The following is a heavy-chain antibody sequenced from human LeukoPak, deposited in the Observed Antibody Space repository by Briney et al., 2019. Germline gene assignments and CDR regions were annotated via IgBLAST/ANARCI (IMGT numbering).Heavy chain of an antibody. CDR3: DRYSNRQGGFDY. J-gene: IGHJ4*02. V-gene: IGHV1-69*05. CDR1: GGTFSSYA. Sequence: SVSVSCKASGGTFSSYAISWVRQAPGRGLEWMGVVITIFGTAIYAQKFQGRATITTDASTSTAYMELSSLRSEETAVYYCDRYSNRQGGFDYWGQGTLVTVSS. D-gene: IGHD6-13*01. CDR2: VITIFGTA.